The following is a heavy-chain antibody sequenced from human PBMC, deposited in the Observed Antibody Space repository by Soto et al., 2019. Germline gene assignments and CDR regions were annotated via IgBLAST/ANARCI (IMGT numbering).Heavy chain of an antibody. CDR1: GFTFSSYA. J-gene: IGHJ4*02. CDR2: ISYDGSNK. CDR3: ARRPIAARAFDY. V-gene: IGHV3-30-3*01. D-gene: IGHD6-6*01. Sequence: QVQLVESGGGVVQPGRSLRLSCAASGFTFSSYAMHWVRQAPGKGLEWVAVISYDGSNKYYADSVKGRFTISRDKSKNTLYLQMNSLRAEDTAVYYCARRPIAARAFDYWGQGTLVTVSS.